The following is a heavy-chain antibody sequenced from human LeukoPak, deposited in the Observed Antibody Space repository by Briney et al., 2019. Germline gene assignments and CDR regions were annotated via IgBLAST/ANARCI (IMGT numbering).Heavy chain of an antibody. J-gene: IGHJ4*02. CDR2: IIPIFGTA. V-gene: IGHV1-69*05. Sequence: VASVKVSCKASGGTFSSYAISWVRQAPGQGLEWMGRIIPIFGTANCAQKFQGRVTITTDESTSTAYMELSSLRSEDTAVYYCARDLTRGYYDSSGSPPAGYWGQGTLVTVSS. D-gene: IGHD3-22*01. CDR3: ARDLTRGYYDSSGSPPAGY. CDR1: GGTFSSYA.